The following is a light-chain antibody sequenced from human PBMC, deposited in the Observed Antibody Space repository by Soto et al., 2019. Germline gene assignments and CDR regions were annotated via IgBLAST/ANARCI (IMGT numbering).Light chain of an antibody. V-gene: IGLV2-18*02. CDR3: SSYTRSNTYV. Sequence: QSVLTQPPSVSGSPGQSVAISCTGTSSDVGSYNRVSWYQQPPGTAPKVMIYEVSNRPSGVPDSFSGSKSGNTASLTISGLQAEDESDYYCSSYTRSNTYVFGTGTKLTVL. CDR1: SSDVGSYNR. J-gene: IGLJ1*01. CDR2: EVS.